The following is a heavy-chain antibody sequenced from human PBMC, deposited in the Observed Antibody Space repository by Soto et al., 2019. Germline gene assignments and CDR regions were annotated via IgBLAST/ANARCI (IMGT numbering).Heavy chain of an antibody. CDR1: GFTFSSYG. D-gene: IGHD6-13*01. CDR3: ARNWYAIAAAGQYYFDY. CDR2: IWYDGSNK. V-gene: IGHV3-33*01. J-gene: IGHJ4*02. Sequence: QVQLVESGGGVVQPGRSLRLSCAASGFTFSSYGMHWVRQAPGKGLEWVAVIWYDGSNKYYADSVKGRFTISRDNSKNTLYLQMNSLRDEDTAVYYCARNWYAIAAAGQYYFDYWGQGTLVTVSS.